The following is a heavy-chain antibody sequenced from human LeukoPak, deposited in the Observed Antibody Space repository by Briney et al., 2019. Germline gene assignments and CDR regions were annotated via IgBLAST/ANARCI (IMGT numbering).Heavy chain of an antibody. CDR3: ASQHCSGGSCYPDY. D-gene: IGHD2-15*01. V-gene: IGHV4-59*08. J-gene: IGHJ4*02. CDR1: GGSISSYY. CDR2: IYYSGST. Sequence: SETLSLTRTVSGGSISSYYWSWIRQPPGKGLEWIGYIYYSGSTNYNPSLKSRVTISVDTSKNQFSLKLSSVTAADTAVYYCASQHCSGGSCYPDYWGQGTLVTVSS.